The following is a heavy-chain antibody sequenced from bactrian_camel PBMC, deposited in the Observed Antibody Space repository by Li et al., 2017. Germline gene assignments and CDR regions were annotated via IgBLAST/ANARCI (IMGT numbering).Heavy chain of an antibody. CDR1: ANTVC. D-gene: IGHD3*01. CDR3: TKDRSYGTRNWVQST. CDR2: IAMDGRS. J-gene: IGHJ4*01. V-gene: IGHV3S53*01. Sequence: HVQLVESGGGSVEAGGSLRLSCGYTANTVCMGWFRQAPGKEREAVASIAMDGRSTYADTVKGRFTISKDNAQSTLYLQMNSLKPEDTAMYYCTKDRSYGTRNWVQSTRGQGTQVTVS.